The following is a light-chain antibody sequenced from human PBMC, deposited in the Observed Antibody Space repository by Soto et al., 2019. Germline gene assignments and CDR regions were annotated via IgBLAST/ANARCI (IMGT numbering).Light chain of an antibody. CDR3: KSYTSSTTYV. J-gene: IGLJ1*01. CDR2: EVN. V-gene: IGLV2-14*01. Sequence: QSTLTQPASVSGSPGQSITISCTGTSSDVGGYNSVSWYQQHPGKAPKLIIYEVNNRPSGVSNRFSGSKSGNTASLTISGLQAEDEAEYYCKSYTSSTTYVFGTGTKVTV. CDR1: SSDVGGYNS.